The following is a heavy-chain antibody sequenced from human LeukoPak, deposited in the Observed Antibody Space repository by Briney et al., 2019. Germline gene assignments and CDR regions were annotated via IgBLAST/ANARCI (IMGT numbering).Heavy chain of an antibody. CDR1: GGSISSGSYY. CDR3: ARDRGTGQTDY. J-gene: IGHJ4*02. D-gene: IGHD3/OR15-3a*01. Sequence: SETLSLTCTVSGGSISSGSYYWGWIRQPPGKGLEWIGSIYYSGSTYYNPSLKSRVTISVDTSKNQFSLKLSSVTAADTAVYYCARDRGTGQTDYWGQGTLVTVSS. CDR2: IYYSGST. V-gene: IGHV4-39*07.